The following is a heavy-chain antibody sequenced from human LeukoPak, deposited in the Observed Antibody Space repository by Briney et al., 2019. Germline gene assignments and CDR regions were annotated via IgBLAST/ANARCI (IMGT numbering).Heavy chain of an antibody. CDR2: INHSGST. CDR1: GGSFSGYY. J-gene: IGHJ4*02. CDR3: ARVRVAYCGGDCYL. D-gene: IGHD2-21*02. V-gene: IGHV4-34*01. Sequence: SETLSLTCAVYGGSFSGYYWSWIRQPPGKGLEGIGEINHSGSTNYNPSLKSQVTISVDTSKNQFSLKLSSVTAADTAVYYCARVRVAYCGGDCYLWGQGTLVTVSS.